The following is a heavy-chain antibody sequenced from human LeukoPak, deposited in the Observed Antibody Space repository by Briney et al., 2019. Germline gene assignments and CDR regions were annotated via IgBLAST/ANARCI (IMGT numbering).Heavy chain of an antibody. CDR2: IYYGGST. Sequence: PSETLSLTCTVSGGSISSYDWSWIRQPPGKGLEWVGYIYYGGSTNYNPSLKSRVTISVDTSKNQFSLKLSSVTAADTAVYFCARHSEPNSNLLWFDPWGQGTLVTVPS. CDR1: GGSISSYD. CDR3: ARHSEPNSNLLWFDP. V-gene: IGHV4-59*08. D-gene: IGHD2/OR15-2a*01. J-gene: IGHJ5*02.